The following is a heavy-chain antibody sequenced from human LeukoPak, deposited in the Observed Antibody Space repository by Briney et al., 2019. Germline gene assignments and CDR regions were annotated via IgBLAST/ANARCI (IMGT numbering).Heavy chain of an antibody. J-gene: IGHJ4*02. V-gene: IGHV4-59*01. Sequence: PSETLSLTCAVSGYSISSGYYWSWIRQPPGKGLEWIGYIYYSGSTNYNPSLKSRVTISVDTSKNQFSLKLSSVTAADTAVYYCARVTAAGTPYYFDYWGQGTLVTVSS. CDR1: GYSISSGYY. CDR3: ARVTAAGTPYYFDY. D-gene: IGHD6-13*01. CDR2: IYYSGST.